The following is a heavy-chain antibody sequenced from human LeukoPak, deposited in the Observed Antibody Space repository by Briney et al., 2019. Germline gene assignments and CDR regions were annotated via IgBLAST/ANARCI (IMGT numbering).Heavy chain of an antibody. D-gene: IGHD6-13*01. Sequence: SETLSLTCAVYGDSFSVYYWSWPRQPPGKGREWIGEINHSGSTNYNPSLKSRVTISVDTSKNQFSLKLSSVTAADTAVYYCARVTGYRIEDYFDYWGQGTLVTVSS. V-gene: IGHV4-34*01. CDR1: GDSFSVYY. CDR2: INHSGST. CDR3: ARVTGYRIEDYFDY. J-gene: IGHJ4*02.